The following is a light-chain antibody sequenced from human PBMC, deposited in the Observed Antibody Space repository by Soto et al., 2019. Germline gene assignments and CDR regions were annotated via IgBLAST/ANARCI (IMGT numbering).Light chain of an antibody. CDR1: QSVSSN. Sequence: EIVMTQSPATLSVSPGERATLSCRASQSVSSNLAWYQQKPGQAPRLLIYGASTRATGIPARFSGSGSGTEVNLTISSLQSEDFAVYYCQQYNNWPLTFGGGTKVEIK. CDR3: QQYNNWPLT. J-gene: IGKJ4*01. V-gene: IGKV3-15*01. CDR2: GAS.